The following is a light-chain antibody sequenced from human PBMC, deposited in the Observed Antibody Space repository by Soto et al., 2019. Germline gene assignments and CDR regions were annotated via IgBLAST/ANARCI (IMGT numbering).Light chain of an antibody. CDR3: CSYTSNTLPYV. Sequence: QSALTQPASVSGSPGQSITISCTGTSSDIGGSNYVSWYQQHPGKAPKFIIYDVSNRPSGVSNRFSGSKSGNTASLTISGLQAEDEADYFCCSYTSNTLPYVFGTGTKLTVL. CDR1: SSDIGGSNY. CDR2: DVS. J-gene: IGLJ1*01. V-gene: IGLV2-14*03.